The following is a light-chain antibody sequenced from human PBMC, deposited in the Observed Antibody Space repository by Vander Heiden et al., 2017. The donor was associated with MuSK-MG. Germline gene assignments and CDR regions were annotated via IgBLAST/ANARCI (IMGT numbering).Light chain of an antibody. Sequence: DIQMTQSPSSLSASVGDRVTITCRASQSISSYLNWYYQKPGKAPELLIYAASSLQSGVPSRFSGSGSGTDFTLTITRLQPEDFAIYYCQQSDSPPQTFGQGTKVEIK. CDR3: QQSDSPPQT. CDR1: QSISSY. V-gene: IGKV1-39*01. CDR2: AAS. J-gene: IGKJ1*01.